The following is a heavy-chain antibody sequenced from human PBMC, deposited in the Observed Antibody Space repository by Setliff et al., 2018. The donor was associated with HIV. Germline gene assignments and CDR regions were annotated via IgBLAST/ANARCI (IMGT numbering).Heavy chain of an antibody. J-gene: IGHJ4*02. CDR3: SCSGYDSYFDY. Sequence: GGSLRLSCAASGFTFSSYSMHWVRQASGKGLEWVGRIRSETNTYATAYAASVKGRFTISRDDSKNTAYLQMNSLKTEDTAVYYCSCSGYDSYFDYWGQGTPVTVSS. V-gene: IGHV3-73*01. D-gene: IGHD5-12*01. CDR1: GFTFSSYS. CDR2: IRSETNTYAT.